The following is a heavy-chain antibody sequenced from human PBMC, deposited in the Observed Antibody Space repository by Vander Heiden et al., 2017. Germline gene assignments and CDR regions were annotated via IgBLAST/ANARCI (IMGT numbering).Heavy chain of an antibody. CDR1: GGSISSYY. V-gene: IGHV4-59*08. J-gene: IGHJ6*02. CDR2: IYYSGST. Sequence: QVQLQEPGPGLVKPSETLSLTCTVSGGSISSYYWSWIRQPPGKGLEWIGYIYYSGSTNYNPSLKSRVTISVDTSKNQFSLKLSSVTAADTAVYYCARQDYYYYGMDVWGQGTTVTVSS. CDR3: ARQDYYYYGMDV.